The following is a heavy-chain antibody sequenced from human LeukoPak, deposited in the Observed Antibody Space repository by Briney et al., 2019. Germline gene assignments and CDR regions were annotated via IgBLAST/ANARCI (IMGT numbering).Heavy chain of an antibody. CDR1: GYTFTSYG. J-gene: IGHJ6*02. CDR2: IIPIFGTA. CDR3: ASRLPAPHCSGGSCYFQDYYYYGMDV. D-gene: IGHD2-15*01. Sequence: ASVKVSCKASGYTFTSYGISWVRQAPGQGLEWMGGIIPIFGTANYAQKFQGRVTITADESTSTAYMELSSLRSEDTAVYYCASRLPAPHCSGGSCYFQDYYYYGMDVWGQGTTVTVSS. V-gene: IGHV1-69*13.